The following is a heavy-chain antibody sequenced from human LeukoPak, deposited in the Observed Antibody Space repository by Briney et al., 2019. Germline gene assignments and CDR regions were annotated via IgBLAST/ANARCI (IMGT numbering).Heavy chain of an antibody. D-gene: IGHD6-19*01. CDR2: IYYGGST. CDR3: ARVVAVAGISDY. Sequence: SETLSLTCTVSGGSISSSSYYWGWIRQPPGKGLEWIGSIYYGGSTYYNPSLKSRVTISVDTSRNRFSLKLSSVTAADTAVYYCARVVAVAGISDYWGQGTLVTVSS. V-gene: IGHV4-39*01. J-gene: IGHJ4*02. CDR1: GGSISSSSYY.